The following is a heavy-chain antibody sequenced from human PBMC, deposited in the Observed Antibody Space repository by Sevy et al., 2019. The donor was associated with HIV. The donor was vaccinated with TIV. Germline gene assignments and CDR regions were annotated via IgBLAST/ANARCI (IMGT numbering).Heavy chain of an antibody. CDR2: ISSRSTHT. Sequence: GGSLRLSCVASGFTINDDYMSWIRQAPGKGLEWVAYISSRSTHTNYADSLKGRFTISRDNAKNYLFLQMDSLRTEDTAVYYCARELLDSPGGNGAFDIWGQGTMVTVSS. CDR3: ARELLDSPGGNGAFDI. CDR1: GFTINDDY. V-gene: IGHV3-11*06. J-gene: IGHJ3*02. D-gene: IGHD3-22*01.